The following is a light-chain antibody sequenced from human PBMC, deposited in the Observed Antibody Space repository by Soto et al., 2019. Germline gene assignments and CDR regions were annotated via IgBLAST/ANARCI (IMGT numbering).Light chain of an antibody. J-gene: IGLJ1*01. Sequence: QSALTQPASVSGSPGQSISISCTGTSSDGGGYNYVSWYQQHPGKAPKLMIYDVSNRPSGVSNRFSGSKSGNTASLTISGLQAEDEADYYCSSYISSSTFPYVFGTGTKVTVL. V-gene: IGLV2-14*01. CDR1: SSDGGGYNY. CDR3: SSYISSSTFPYV. CDR2: DVS.